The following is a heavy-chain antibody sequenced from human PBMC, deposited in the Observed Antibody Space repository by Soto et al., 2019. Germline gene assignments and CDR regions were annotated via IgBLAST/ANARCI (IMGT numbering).Heavy chain of an antibody. CDR2: ISVSGDKI. D-gene: IGHD1-1*01. V-gene: IGHV3-21*01. Sequence: GGSLRLSCLASGFSFNSFNMNWIRRAPGRGLEWVASISVSGDKIYYGDSVQGRFTISRDNSKRSVFLDLKSLRVEDTAVYYCARDLGLLQSLFDYWGQGTLVTVSS. CDR3: ARDLGLLQSLFDY. CDR1: GFSFNSFN. J-gene: IGHJ4*02.